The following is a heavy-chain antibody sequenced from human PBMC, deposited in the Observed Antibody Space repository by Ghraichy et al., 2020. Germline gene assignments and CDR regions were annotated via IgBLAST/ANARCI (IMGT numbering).Heavy chain of an antibody. CDR2: IYYSGST. D-gene: IGHD3-3*01. CDR1: GGSISSYY. V-gene: IGHV4-59*01. Sequence: SETLSLTCTVSGGSISSYYWSWIRQPPGKGLEWIGYIYYSGSTNYNPSLKSRVTISVDTSKNQFSLKLSSVTAADTAVYYCASTKRFGVVIPTFDYWGQGTLVTVSS. J-gene: IGHJ4*02. CDR3: ASTKRFGVVIPTFDY.